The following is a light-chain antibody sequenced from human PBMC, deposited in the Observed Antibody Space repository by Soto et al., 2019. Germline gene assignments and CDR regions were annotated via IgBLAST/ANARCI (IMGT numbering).Light chain of an antibody. CDR1: QSISSW. J-gene: IGKJ2*01. CDR2: KAS. CDR3: QQYNSYSYT. Sequence: DIQMTQSPSTLSASVGDRVTITCRASQSISSWLAWYQQKPGKAPKLLISKASSLESGVPSRFSGSGSGTEVTLTISSLQPDDFATYYCQQYNSYSYTCGQGTKLEIK. V-gene: IGKV1-5*03.